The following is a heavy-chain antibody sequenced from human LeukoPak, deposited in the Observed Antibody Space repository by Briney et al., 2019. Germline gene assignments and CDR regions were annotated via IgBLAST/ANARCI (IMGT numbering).Heavy chain of an antibody. CDR2: INHSGST. D-gene: IGHD3-22*01. CDR3: ANSYYYDSSGYDY. J-gene: IGHJ4*02. V-gene: IGHV4-34*01. CDR1: GGSFSTYY. Sequence: SETLPLTCAVYGGSFSTYYWSWIRQPPGKGLEWIGEINHSGSTNYNPSLKSRVTISVDTSKNQFSLKLSSVTAADTAVYYWANSYYYDSSGYDYWGQGTLVTVSS.